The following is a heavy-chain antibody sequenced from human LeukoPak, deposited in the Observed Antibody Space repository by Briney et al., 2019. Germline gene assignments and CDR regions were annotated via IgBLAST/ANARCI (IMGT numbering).Heavy chain of an antibody. CDR1: GGSFSGYY. J-gene: IGHJ4*02. CDR3: AATVLDY. V-gene: IGHV4-34*01. CDR2: INHSGST. Sequence: SETLSLTCAVYGGSFSGYYWSWIRQPPGKGLEWIGEINHSGSTNYNPSLKSRVTISVDTSKNQFSLKLSSVTAADTAVYYCAATVLDYWGQGTLVTVSS. D-gene: IGHD2-8*01.